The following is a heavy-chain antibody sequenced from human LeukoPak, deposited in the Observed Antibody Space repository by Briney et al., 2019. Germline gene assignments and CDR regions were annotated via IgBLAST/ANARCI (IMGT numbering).Heavy chain of an antibody. V-gene: IGHV3-30*03. CDR2: ISYDGSNK. CDR3: ARVTNFGDPMDV. J-gene: IGHJ6*02. Sequence: GGSPRLSCAASGFTFSSYGMHWVRQAPGKGLEWVAVISYDGSNKYYADSVKGRFTISRDNSKNTLYLQMNSLRAEDTAVYYCARVTNFGDPMDVWGQGTTVTVSS. CDR1: GFTFSSYG. D-gene: IGHD3-16*01.